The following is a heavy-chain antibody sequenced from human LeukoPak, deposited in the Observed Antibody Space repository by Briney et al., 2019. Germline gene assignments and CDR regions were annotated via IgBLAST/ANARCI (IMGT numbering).Heavy chain of an antibody. CDR2: IKQDGSEK. Sequence: GGSLRLSCAASGFTFSSYWMSWVRQAPGKGLEWVANIKQDGSEKYYVDSVKGRFTISRDNAKNSLYLQMNSPRAEDTAVYYCARERYCSSTSCYNHYYYGMDVWGQGTTVTVSS. V-gene: IGHV3-7*01. D-gene: IGHD2-2*02. J-gene: IGHJ6*02. CDR3: ARERYCSSTSCYNHYYYGMDV. CDR1: GFTFSSYW.